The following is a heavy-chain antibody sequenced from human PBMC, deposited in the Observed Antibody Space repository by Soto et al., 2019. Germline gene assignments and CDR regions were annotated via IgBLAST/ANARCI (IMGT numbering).Heavy chain of an antibody. CDR3: ARDRTAMGVPAARITKIFDY. V-gene: IGHV4-34*01. D-gene: IGHD2-2*01. Sequence: SETLSLTCAVYGGSFSGYYWSWIRQPPGKGLEWIGEINHSGSTNYNPSLKSRVTISVDTSKNQFSLKLSSVTAADTAVYYCARDRTAMGVPAARITKIFDYWGQGTLVTVSS. CDR1: GGSFSGYY. CDR2: INHSGST. J-gene: IGHJ4*02.